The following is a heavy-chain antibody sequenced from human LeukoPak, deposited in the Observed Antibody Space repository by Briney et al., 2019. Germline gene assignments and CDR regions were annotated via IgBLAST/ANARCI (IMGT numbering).Heavy chain of an antibody. V-gene: IGHV4-59*08. D-gene: IGHD4-17*01. CDR3: ASYTVTTGIFDY. Sequence: NPSETLSLTCTVSGGSISSYYWSWIRQPPGKGLEWIGYIYYSGSTNYNPSLKSRVTISVDTSKNQFSLKLSSVTAADTAVYYCASYTVTTGIFDYWGQGTLVTVSS. CDR1: GGSISSYY. CDR2: IYYSGST. J-gene: IGHJ4*02.